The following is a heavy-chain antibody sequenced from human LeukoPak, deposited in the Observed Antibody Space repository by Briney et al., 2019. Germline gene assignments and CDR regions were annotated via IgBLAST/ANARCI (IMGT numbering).Heavy chain of an antibody. CDR3: AREEGSGSYRHFDL. CDR1: GFMFNTYW. D-gene: IGHD3-10*01. Sequence: PGGSLRLSCGASGFMFNTYWMHWVRQAPGKGLVWVSRMNFDGSMRDYADSVKGRFTISRDNAKNTLYLQMNSLRGEDTAVYYCAREEGSGSYRHFDLWGQGTLVTVSS. J-gene: IGHJ4*02. V-gene: IGHV3-74*01. CDR2: MNFDGSMR.